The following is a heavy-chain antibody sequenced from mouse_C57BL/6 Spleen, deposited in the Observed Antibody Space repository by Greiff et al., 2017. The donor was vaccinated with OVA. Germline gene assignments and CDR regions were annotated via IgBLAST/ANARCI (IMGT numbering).Heavy chain of an antibody. D-gene: IGHD2-4*01. J-gene: IGHJ3*01. CDR1: GFTFNTYA. CDR2: IRSKSSNYAT. CDR3: VREGIYYEGFPFAY. V-gene: IGHV10-3*01. Sequence: DVKLVESGGGLVQPKGSLKLSCAASGFTFNTYAMHWVRQAPGKGLEWVARIRSKSSNYATYYADSVKDRFTISRDDSQSMLYLQMNNLKTEDTAMYYGVREGIYYEGFPFAYWGQGTLVTVSA.